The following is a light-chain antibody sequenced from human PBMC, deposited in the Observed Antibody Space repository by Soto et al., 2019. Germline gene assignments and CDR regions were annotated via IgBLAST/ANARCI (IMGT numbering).Light chain of an antibody. CDR2: EVS. J-gene: IGLJ1*01. CDR3: SSYTSSSTPYV. V-gene: IGLV2-14*01. CDR1: SSDDGGYNY. Sequence: QSVLTQPASVSGSPGQSITISCTGTSSDDGGYNYVSWYQQHPGKAPKLMIYEVSNRPSGVSNRFSGSKSGNTASLTISGLQAEDYADYYCSSYTSSSTPYVFGTGTKLTVL.